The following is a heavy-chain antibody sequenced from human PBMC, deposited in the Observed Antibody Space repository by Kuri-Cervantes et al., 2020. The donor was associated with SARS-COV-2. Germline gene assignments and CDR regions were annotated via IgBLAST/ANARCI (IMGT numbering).Heavy chain of an antibody. Sequence: GGSLRLSCAASGFTFSSYGMHWARQAPGKGLEWVAVIWCDGSNKYYADSVKGRFTISRDNSKNTLYLQMNSLRAEDTAVYYCARDGRSSSSSSKYYYYYMDVWGKGTTVTVSS. CDR1: GFTFSSYG. CDR3: ARDGRSSSSSSKYYYYYMDV. V-gene: IGHV3-33*01. D-gene: IGHD6-6*01. CDR2: IWCDGSNK. J-gene: IGHJ6*03.